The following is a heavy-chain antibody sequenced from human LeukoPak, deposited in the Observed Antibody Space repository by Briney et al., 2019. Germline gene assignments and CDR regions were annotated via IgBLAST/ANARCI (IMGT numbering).Heavy chain of an antibody. Sequence: ASVKVSCQASGYTFTSYDINWVRQATGQGLEWMGWMNPNSGNTGYAQKFQGRVTMTRNTSISTAYMELSSLRSEDTAVYYCARGLGGATMYYYGMDVWGQGTTVTVSS. J-gene: IGHJ6*02. CDR1: GYTFTSYD. CDR2: MNPNSGNT. D-gene: IGHD3-16*01. V-gene: IGHV1-8*01. CDR3: ARGLGGATMYYYGMDV.